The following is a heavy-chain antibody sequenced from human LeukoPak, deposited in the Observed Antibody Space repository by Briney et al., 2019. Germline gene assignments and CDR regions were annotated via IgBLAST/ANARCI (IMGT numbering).Heavy chain of an antibody. V-gene: IGHV3-15*01. CDR1: GFTFKNAW. J-gene: IGHJ4*02. D-gene: IGHD1-26*01. Sequence: GGSLRLSCAPSGFTFKNAWMNWVRQAPGKGPEWVGRIKSKASGGTIDYAAPVKGRFTISRDDSNNVLYPQMNSLKTEDTGVYYCTKDRPYSGSRNFDYWDQGTLVTVSS. CDR3: TKDRPYSGSRNFDY. CDR2: IKSKASGGTI.